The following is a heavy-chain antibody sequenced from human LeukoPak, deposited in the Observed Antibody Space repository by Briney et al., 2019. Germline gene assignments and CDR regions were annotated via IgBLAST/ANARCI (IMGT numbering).Heavy chain of an antibody. D-gene: IGHD4-17*01. CDR2: IYPGDSDT. CDR3: ARLPTVTTSGDY. J-gene: IGHJ4*02. CDR1: GYSFTAYW. Sequence: GESLKISCKVSGYSFTAYWIGWVRQMPGKGLEWLGIIYPGDSDTRYSPSFRGQITISADKSINTAYLQWNSLKASDTAMYFCARLPTVTTSGDYWGQGTLVTVSS. V-gene: IGHV5-51*01.